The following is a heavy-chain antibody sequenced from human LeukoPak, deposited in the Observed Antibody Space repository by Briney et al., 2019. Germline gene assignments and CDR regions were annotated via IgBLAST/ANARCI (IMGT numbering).Heavy chain of an antibody. D-gene: IGHD6-13*01. CDR1: GFTVSSNY. CDR3: VKPEYSGGWYGVY. CDR2: IYSGGST. V-gene: IGHV3-53*04. Sequence: GGSLRLSCAASGFTVSSNYMSWVRQAPGKGLEWVSVIYSGGSTYYADSVKGRFTISRHNSKNTLYLQMSSLRAEDTAVYYCVKPEYSGGWYGVYWGQGTLVTVSS. J-gene: IGHJ4*02.